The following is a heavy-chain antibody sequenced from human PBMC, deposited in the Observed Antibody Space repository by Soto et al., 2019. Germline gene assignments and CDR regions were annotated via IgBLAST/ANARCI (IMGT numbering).Heavy chain of an antibody. Sequence: SVKVSCKASGGTFSSYAISWVRQAPGQGLEWMGGIIPIFGTANYAQKFQGRVTITADESTSTAYMELSSLRSEDTAVYYCARAPTSIAAADPAAPYYYYGMDVWGQGTTVTVSS. J-gene: IGHJ6*02. CDR3: ARAPTSIAAADPAAPYYYYGMDV. D-gene: IGHD6-13*01. CDR2: IIPIFGTA. V-gene: IGHV1-69*13. CDR1: GGTFSSYA.